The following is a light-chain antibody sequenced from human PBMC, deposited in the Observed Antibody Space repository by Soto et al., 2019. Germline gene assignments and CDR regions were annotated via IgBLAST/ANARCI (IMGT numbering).Light chain of an antibody. CDR3: QHYNSYSYT. Sequence: DIQMTQSPSTLSASVGDRVTITCRASQSISSWVAWYQQKPGKAPKVLIYKASSLESGVPSRFSGSGSGTEFTLTISSLQPDDFATYYCQHYNSYSYTFGQGTKLEIK. CDR2: KAS. V-gene: IGKV1-5*03. J-gene: IGKJ2*01. CDR1: QSISSW.